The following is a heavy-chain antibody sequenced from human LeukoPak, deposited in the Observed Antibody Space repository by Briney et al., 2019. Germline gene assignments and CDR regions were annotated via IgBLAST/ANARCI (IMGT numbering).Heavy chain of an antibody. D-gene: IGHD2-15*01. Sequence: GGSLRLSCAASGSTFSSYDMHWVRQVTGKGLEWVSGIGKSGHTYYAGSVKGRFTISRENAKNSLYPQMNDLRAGDTAVYYCASGAEGWNYWGQGTLVTVSS. CDR2: IGKSGHT. CDR3: ASGAEGWNY. CDR1: GSTFSSYD. J-gene: IGHJ4*02. V-gene: IGHV3-13*01.